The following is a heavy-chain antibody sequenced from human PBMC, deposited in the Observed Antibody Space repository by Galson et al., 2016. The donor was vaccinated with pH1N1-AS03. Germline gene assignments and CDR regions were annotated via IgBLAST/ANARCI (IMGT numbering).Heavy chain of an antibody. J-gene: IGHJ5*02. CDR2: ISYDGSNK. CDR3: AKDPASGEVWDILGALNWFDP. V-gene: IGHV3-30*18. D-gene: IGHD1-26*01. CDR1: GFTFSSYG. Sequence: SLRLSCAASGFTFSSYGMHWVRQAPGKGLEWVAVISYDGSNKYYADSVKGRFTISRDNSKNTLYLQMNSLRAEDTAVYYCAKDPASGEVWDILGALNWFDPWGQGTLVIVSS.